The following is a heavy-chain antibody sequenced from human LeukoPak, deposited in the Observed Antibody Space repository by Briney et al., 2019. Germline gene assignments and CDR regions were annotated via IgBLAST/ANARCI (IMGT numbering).Heavy chain of an antibody. CDR2: INPNSGGT. Sequence: GASVKVSCKASGYTFTGYYMHWVRQAPGQGLEWMGRINPNSGGTNYAQKFQGRVTMTRDTSISTAYMELSRLRSDDTAVYYCAGGPGPIARSRFDPWGQGTLVTVSS. J-gene: IGHJ5*02. V-gene: IGHV1-2*06. D-gene: IGHD6-6*01. CDR3: AGGPGPIARSRFDP. CDR1: GYTFTGYY.